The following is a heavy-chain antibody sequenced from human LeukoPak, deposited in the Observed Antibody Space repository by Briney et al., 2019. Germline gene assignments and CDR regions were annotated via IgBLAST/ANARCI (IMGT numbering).Heavy chain of an antibody. CDR1: GFTFSSYW. V-gene: IGHV3-7*01. CDR3: ARDRGYSYGLRPYYFDY. D-gene: IGHD5-18*01. J-gene: IGHJ4*02. CDR2: IKQDGSEK. Sequence: GGSLRLSCAASGFTFSSYWMSWVRQAPGKGLEWVANIKQDGSEKYYVDSVKGRFTISRDNAKNSLYLQMNGLRAEDTAVYYCARDRGYSYGLRPYYFDYWGQGTLVTVSS.